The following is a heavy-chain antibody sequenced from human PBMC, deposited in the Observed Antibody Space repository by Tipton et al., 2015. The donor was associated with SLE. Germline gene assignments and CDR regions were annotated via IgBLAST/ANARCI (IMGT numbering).Heavy chain of an antibody. J-gene: IGHJ3*02. D-gene: IGHD3-16*01. CDR1: GVSINNGYYY. V-gene: IGHV4-31*03. Sequence: TLSLTCSVSGVSINNGYYYWSWIRQHPGRGLEWIGSIFYSGITYYNPSLKSRVTISVDTSKNQFSLKLSSVTAADTAVYYCAREGGAFDIWGQGTMVTVSS. CDR2: IFYSGIT. CDR3: AREGGAFDI.